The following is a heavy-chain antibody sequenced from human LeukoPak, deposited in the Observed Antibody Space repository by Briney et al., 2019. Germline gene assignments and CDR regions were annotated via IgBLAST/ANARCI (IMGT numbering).Heavy chain of an antibody. J-gene: IGHJ4*02. D-gene: IGHD6-19*01. V-gene: IGHV3-30*16. CDR2: ISYDGSNK. CDR1: GFTFQSYS. Sequence: GSLKLPCAASGFTFQSYSFQWVRQAPGKGLEGGAVISYDGSNKYYADSVKGRFTISRDNSKNTLYLQMNSLRAEDTAVYYCARARIAVAGIYFDYWGQGTLVTVSS. CDR3: ARARIAVAGIYFDY.